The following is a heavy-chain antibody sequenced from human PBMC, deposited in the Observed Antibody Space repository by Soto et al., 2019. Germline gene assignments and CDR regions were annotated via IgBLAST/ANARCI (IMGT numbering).Heavy chain of an antibody. Sequence: QVQLVQSGAEVKKPGSSVKVSCKASGGTFSTYGITWVRQAPGQGLEWIGGITPIFGTTNYAQKFQGRVTISADEITNTAYLEVSSLRSEDTAVYFCARDQGPYCSGGSCYYYYGMDVWGQGTTVTVSS. CDR2: ITPIFGTT. CDR3: ARDQGPYCSGGSCYYYYGMDV. CDR1: GGTFSTYG. J-gene: IGHJ6*02. D-gene: IGHD2-15*01. V-gene: IGHV1-69*01.